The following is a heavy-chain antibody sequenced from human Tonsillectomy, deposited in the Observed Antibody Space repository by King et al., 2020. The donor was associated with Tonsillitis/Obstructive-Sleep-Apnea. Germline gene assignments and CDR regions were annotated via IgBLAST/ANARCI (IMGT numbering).Heavy chain of an antibody. CDR3: ARGGTHVMVKDYYYMGV. J-gene: IGHJ6*03. CDR1: GYTLTSYA. V-gene: IGHV1-3*01. Sequence: QLVQSGAEVKKPGASVKVSCKASGYTLTSYAMHWVRQAPGQRLEWMGWINAGDGNTKYSQRFQGRVTITRDTSATIVYMELSSLRSEDTAVYYCARGGTHVMVKDYYYMGVWGKGTTVTVSS. D-gene: IGHD5-18*01. CDR2: INAGDGNT.